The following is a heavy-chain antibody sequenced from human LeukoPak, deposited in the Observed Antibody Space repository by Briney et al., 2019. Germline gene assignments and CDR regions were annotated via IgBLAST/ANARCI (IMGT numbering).Heavy chain of an antibody. CDR2: ISYDGSNK. J-gene: IGHJ4*02. V-gene: IGHV3-30-3*01. CDR3: AANIAAAGNGFY. Sequence: GRSLRLSCAASGFAFSSYAMHWVRQAPGKGLEWVAVISYDGSNKYYADSVKGRFTISRDNSKNTLYLQMNSLRAEDTAVYYCAANIAAAGNGFYWGQGTLVTVSS. CDR1: GFAFSSYA. D-gene: IGHD6-13*01.